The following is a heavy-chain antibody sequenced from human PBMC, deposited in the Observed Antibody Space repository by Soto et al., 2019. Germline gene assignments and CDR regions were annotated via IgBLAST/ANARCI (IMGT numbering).Heavy chain of an antibody. CDR3: ATTPYDFWSGYYYFDY. Sequence: GGSLRLSCAASGFTFSSYAMSWVRQAPGKGLEWVSAISGSGGGTYYADSVKGRFTISRDNSKNTLYLQMNSLRAEDTAVYYCATTPYDFWSGYYYFDYWGQGTLVTVSS. V-gene: IGHV3-23*01. CDR2: ISGSGGGT. D-gene: IGHD3-3*01. J-gene: IGHJ4*02. CDR1: GFTFSSYA.